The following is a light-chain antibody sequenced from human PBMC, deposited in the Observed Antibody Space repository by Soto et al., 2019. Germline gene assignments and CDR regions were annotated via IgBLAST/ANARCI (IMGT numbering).Light chain of an antibody. CDR3: QSYDSSLSVSYV. J-gene: IGLJ1*01. CDR2: GNK. CDR1: SSNIGAGYD. Sequence: QSVLTRPPSVSGAPGQRVTISCTGSSSNIGAGYDVHSYQQRPGTAPKLLIYGNKNRPSGVPDRFSGSKSGTSASLAITGLQAEDEADYYCQSYDSSLSVSYVFGTGTKVTVL. V-gene: IGLV1-40*01.